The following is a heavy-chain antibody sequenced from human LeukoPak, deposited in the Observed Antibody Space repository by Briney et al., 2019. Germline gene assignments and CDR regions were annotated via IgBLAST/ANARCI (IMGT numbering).Heavy chain of an antibody. D-gene: IGHD4-17*01. J-gene: IGHJ4*02. V-gene: IGHV3-30-3*01. CDR1: GFTFSDYA. CDR2: LSYGGTNK. Sequence: GGSLRLSCAASGFTFSDYAMHWVRQAPGKGLEWVAVLSYGGTNKYYADSVKGRFTISRDNSKNTMFLQMTSLRAEDTALYYCAKGSTFGDLNYFDSWGQGALVSVSS. CDR3: AKGSTFGDLNYFDS.